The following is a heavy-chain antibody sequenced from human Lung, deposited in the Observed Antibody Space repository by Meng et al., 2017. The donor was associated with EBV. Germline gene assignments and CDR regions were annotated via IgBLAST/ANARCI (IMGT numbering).Heavy chain of an antibody. V-gene: IGHV1-69*01. D-gene: IGHD3-22*01. CDR3: ARAYYYDSSGYYGFDY. CDR1: GYTFTGYY. CDR2: IIPIFGTA. J-gene: IGHJ4*02. Sequence: QVQLVQSGAEVKKHXASVKVSCXACGYTFTGYYMHWVRQAPGQGLEWMGGIIPIFGTANYAQKFQGRVTITADESTSTAYMELSSLRSEDTAVYYCARAYYYDSSGYYGFDYWGQGTLVTVSS.